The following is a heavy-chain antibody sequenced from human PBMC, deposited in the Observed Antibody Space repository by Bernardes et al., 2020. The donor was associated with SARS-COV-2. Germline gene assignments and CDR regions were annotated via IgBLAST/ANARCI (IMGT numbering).Heavy chain of an antibody. CDR3: RKVVGPRGDDY. D-gene: IGHD2-15*01. V-gene: IGHV3-15*01. CDR1: GFSFTYGW. Sequence: GGSLRLSCAASGFSFTYGWMSWVRQAPGKGLEWVGLIKRRTDGGTTDYAAPVKGRFTISRDDSKNTLYLQMDSLKAEDTAVYYCRKVVGPRGDDYWGQGTLVNVSS. J-gene: IGHJ4*02. CDR2: IKRRTDGGTT.